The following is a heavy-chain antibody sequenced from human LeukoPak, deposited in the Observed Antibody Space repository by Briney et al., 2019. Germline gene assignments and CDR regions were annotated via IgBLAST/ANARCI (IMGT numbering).Heavy chain of an antibody. CDR3: AKDSVVVPAAPYGMDV. CDR2: IGGSGGNT. V-gene: IGHV3-23*01. J-gene: IGHJ6*02. Sequence: GGSLSLSCAASGVTFNHYAISWVRQAPGKGLEGVSTIGGSGGNTYYADTVNGRFTISRDNSKNTLYLQMNSLRAEDTAVYYCAKDSVVVPAAPYGMDVWGQGTTVTVSS. D-gene: IGHD2-2*01. CDR1: GVTFNHYA.